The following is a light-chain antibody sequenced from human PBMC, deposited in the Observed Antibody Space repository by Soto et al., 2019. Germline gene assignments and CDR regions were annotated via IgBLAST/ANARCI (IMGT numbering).Light chain of an antibody. Sequence: QSALTQPRSVSGSPGQSVTISCTGTRSDVGAYNYVSWYRQHPGKAPKLLIYDVTKRPSGVPDRFSGSQSGSTASLTISVLQAEDEADYYCCSYAGRYTYVFGTGTKLTVL. CDR1: RSDVGAYNY. CDR3: CSYAGRYTYV. J-gene: IGLJ1*01. CDR2: DVT. V-gene: IGLV2-11*01.